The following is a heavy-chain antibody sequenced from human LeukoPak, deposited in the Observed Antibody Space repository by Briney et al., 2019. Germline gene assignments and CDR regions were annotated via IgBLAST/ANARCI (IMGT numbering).Heavy chain of an antibody. Sequence: SETLSLTCTVSGGSISSYYWSWIRQPAGEGLECIGRIHTSGSTNYSPSLKSRVTMSVDTSKNQFSLKLSSVTAADTAVYYCARDRYYYDSSARYFDYWGQGTLVTVSS. J-gene: IGHJ4*02. CDR3: ARDRYYYDSSARYFDY. CDR1: GGSISSYY. CDR2: IHTSGST. V-gene: IGHV4-4*07. D-gene: IGHD3-22*01.